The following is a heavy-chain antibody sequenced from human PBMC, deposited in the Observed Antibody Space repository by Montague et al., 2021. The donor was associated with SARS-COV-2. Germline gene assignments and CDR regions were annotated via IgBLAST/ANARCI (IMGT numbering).Heavy chain of an antibody. CDR2: ISSSGSTI. D-gene: IGHD3-10*01. V-gene: IGHV3-48*03. CDR3: ARDRGYGDFYYYGMDV. CDR1: GFTFSNYE. J-gene: IGHJ6*02. Sequence: SLRLSCAASGFTFSNYEMNWVRQAPGKGLEWVLYISSSGSTIYYADSVKGRFTISRDNAQNSLYLQMNSLRAEDPGVYYCARDRGYGDFYYYGMDVWGQGTTVTVSS.